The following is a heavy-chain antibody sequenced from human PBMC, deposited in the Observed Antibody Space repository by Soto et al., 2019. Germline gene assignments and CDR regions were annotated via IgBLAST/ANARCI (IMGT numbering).Heavy chain of an antibody. J-gene: IGHJ4*02. Sequence: QVQLQESGPGLVKPSQTLSLTCTVSGGSISSGGYYWSWIRQHPGKGLEWIGYIYYSGSTYYNPSRTGRVTRSVDTSKHHFSLKLSSVTAADTAVYYCARKGGIYYDSSGNIDYWGQGTLVTVSS. CDR2: IYYSGST. V-gene: IGHV4-31*03. CDR3: ARKGGIYYDSSGNIDY. CDR1: GGSISSGGYY. D-gene: IGHD3-22*01.